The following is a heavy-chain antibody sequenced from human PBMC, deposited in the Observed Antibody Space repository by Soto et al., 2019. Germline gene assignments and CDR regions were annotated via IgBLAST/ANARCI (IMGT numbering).Heavy chain of an antibody. J-gene: IGHJ4*02. Sequence: EVQLLESGGGLVQPGGSLRLSCVASGFTFSSYAMSWVRQAPGKGLEWVSAISGSGGSTYYADSVKGRFTISRDNSNNTLYLQMNSLRAEDTAVYYCAKENGYSSSWFEFDYWGQGTLVTVSS. CDR2: ISGSGGST. D-gene: IGHD6-13*01. CDR1: GFTFSSYA. V-gene: IGHV3-23*01. CDR3: AKENGYSSSWFEFDY.